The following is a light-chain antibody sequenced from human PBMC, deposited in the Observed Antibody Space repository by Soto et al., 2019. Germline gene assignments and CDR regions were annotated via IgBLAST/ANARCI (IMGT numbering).Light chain of an antibody. J-gene: IGKJ1*01. CDR1: QSFTSRS. CDR2: GAS. CDR3: QQYDSSPRT. Sequence: ELVLTQSPGTLSLSPAEQATLSFRASQSFTSRSLAWYQQKPGLAPRLLISGASNRAAGIPDRFSGSGSGTDFTLTISRLEPEDFAVYYCQQYDSSPRTFGQGTKVDIK. V-gene: IGKV3-20*01.